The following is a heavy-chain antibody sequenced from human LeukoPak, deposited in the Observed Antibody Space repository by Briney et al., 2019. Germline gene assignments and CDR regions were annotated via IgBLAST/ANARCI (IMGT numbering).Heavy chain of an antibody. Sequence: SETLSLTCTVSGGSISSYYWSWIRQPPGKGLEWIGYIYYSGSTNYNPSLKSRVTISVDTSKNQFSLKLSSVTAADTAVYYCARAARPYYYFDYWGQGTLVTVSS. CDR1: GGSISSYY. V-gene: IGHV4-59*01. CDR2: IYYSGST. J-gene: IGHJ4*02. D-gene: IGHD6-6*01. CDR3: ARAARPYYYFDY.